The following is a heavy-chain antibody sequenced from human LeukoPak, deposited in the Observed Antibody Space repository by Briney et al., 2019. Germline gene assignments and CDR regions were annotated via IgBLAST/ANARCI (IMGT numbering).Heavy chain of an antibody. D-gene: IGHD6-19*01. V-gene: IGHV3-23*01. CDR1: GFTFSSYA. CDR3: AKFLGGWYHYGMDV. J-gene: IGHJ6*02. CDR2: ISGSGGST. Sequence: GGSLRLSCAASGFTFSSYAMSWVRQAPGKGLEWVSAISGSGGSTYYADSVKGRFTISRDNSKNTLYLQMNSLRAEDTAVYYCAKFLGGWYHYGMDVWGQGTTVTVSS.